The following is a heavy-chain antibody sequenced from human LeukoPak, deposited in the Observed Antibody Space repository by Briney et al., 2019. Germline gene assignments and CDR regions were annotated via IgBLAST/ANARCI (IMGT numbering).Heavy chain of an antibody. Sequence: GASLKVSCKASGHTFTSYYINWVRQATGQGLEWRGWMNPNNGNTGYAQKCQGRVTITRHTSISTASMALSSLRSEDTAVYYCARGPTDYCSSTSCYYYYYYMDVWGKGTTVTVSS. CDR2: MNPNNGNT. J-gene: IGHJ6*03. CDR3: ARGPTDYCSSTSCYYYYYYMDV. CDR1: GHTFTSYY. D-gene: IGHD2-2*01. V-gene: IGHV1-8*03.